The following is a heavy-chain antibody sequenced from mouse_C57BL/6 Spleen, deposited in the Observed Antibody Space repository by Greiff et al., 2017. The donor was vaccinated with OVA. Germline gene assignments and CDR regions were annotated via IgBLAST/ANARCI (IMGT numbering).Heavy chain of an antibody. CDR2: ISSGGSYT. CDR1: GFTFSSYG. D-gene: IGHD1-1*01. V-gene: IGHV5-6*01. J-gene: IGHJ1*03. Sequence: EVQLVESGGDLVKPGGSLKLSCAASGFTFSSYGMSWVRQTPDKRLEWVATISSGGSYTSYPDSVKGRFTISRDNAKNTLYLQMSSLKSEDTAMYYCARHTTVVATRYFDVWGTGTTVTVSS. CDR3: ARHTTVVATRYFDV.